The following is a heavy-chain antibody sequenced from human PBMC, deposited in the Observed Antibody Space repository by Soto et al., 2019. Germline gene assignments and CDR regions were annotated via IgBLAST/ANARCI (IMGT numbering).Heavy chain of an antibody. J-gene: IGHJ4*02. Sequence: QVQLVQSGAEVKKPGSSVKVSCKASGGTFSSYAISWVRQAPGQGLEWMGGIIPIFGTANYAQKFQGRVTITADESTSTDYMELGSLRSEDTAVYYCARAHRRDGGNPSWAYLGQGTLVTVSA. D-gene: IGHD2-15*01. V-gene: IGHV1-69*01. CDR1: GGTFSSYA. CDR2: IIPIFGTA. CDR3: ARAHRRDGGNPSWAY.